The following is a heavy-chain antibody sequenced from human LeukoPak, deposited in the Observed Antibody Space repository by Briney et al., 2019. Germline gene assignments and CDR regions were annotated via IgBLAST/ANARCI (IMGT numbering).Heavy chain of an antibody. V-gene: IGHV4-34*01. Sequence: PSETLSLTCAVYGGSFSGYYWSWIRQPPGKGLEWIGEINHSGSTNYNPSLKSRVTISVDTSKNQFSLKLSSVTAVDTAVYYCARGRGGIAAAAPWYWGQGTLVTVSS. D-gene: IGHD6-13*01. CDR3: ARGRGGIAAAAPWY. J-gene: IGHJ4*02. CDR2: INHSGST. CDR1: GGSFSGYY.